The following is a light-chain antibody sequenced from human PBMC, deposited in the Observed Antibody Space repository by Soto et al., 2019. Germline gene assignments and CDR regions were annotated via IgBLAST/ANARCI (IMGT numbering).Light chain of an antibody. CDR2: DVN. CDR1: SSDVGGYDL. CDR3: NSFAGSNTLA. J-gene: IGLJ2*01. Sequence: QSALTQPPSASGSPXQSVTXXXTXTSSDVGGYDLVSWYQQYPGKAPKLIIYDVNKRPSGVPDRFSGSKSGNAAFLTVSGVQAEDEADYYCNSFAGSNTLAFGGGTKLTVL. V-gene: IGLV2-8*01.